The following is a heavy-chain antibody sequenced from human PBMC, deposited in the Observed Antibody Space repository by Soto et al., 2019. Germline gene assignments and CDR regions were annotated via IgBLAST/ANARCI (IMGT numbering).Heavy chain of an antibody. D-gene: IGHD6-19*01. Sequence: QVQLVESGGGVVQPGRSLRLSCAASGFTFSSYGMHWVRQAPGKGLEWVAVIWYDGSNKYYADSVKGRFTISRDNSKNTLYLQMTSLRAEDTAVYYCARGYSSGWYSFAIDYWGQGTLVTVSS. CDR3: ARGYSSGWYSFAIDY. J-gene: IGHJ4*02. CDR1: GFTFSSYG. V-gene: IGHV3-33*01. CDR2: IWYDGSNK.